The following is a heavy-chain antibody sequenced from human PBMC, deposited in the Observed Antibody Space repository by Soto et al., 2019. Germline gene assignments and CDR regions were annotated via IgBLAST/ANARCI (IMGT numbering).Heavy chain of an antibody. CDR3: ARVGGPRVALDY. Sequence: QVQLQESGPGLVKPSGTLSLTCAVSGGSISSSNWWTWVRQPPGEGLHWIGEIYHDGSTNSNSSLKSRVTISVGKSKNQFSLNLTSVTAADTAVYYCARVGGPRVALDYWGQGTLVTVSS. V-gene: IGHV4-4*02. D-gene: IGHD2-15*01. J-gene: IGHJ4*02. CDR1: GGSISSSNW. CDR2: IYHDGST.